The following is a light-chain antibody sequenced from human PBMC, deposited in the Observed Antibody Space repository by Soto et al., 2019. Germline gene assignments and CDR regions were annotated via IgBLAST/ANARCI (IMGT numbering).Light chain of an antibody. CDR1: QSLLHSNGYNY. CDR2: LGS. CDR3: MQALQTPIT. J-gene: IGKJ3*01. V-gene: IGKV2-28*01. Sequence: DIVMTQSPLSLPVTPGEPASISCRSSQSLLHSNGYNYLDWYLQKPGQSPQLLIYLGSNRASGGPDRFSVSGSGTDFTLKISRVEAEDVGIYYCMQALQTPITFGPGTNVDIK.